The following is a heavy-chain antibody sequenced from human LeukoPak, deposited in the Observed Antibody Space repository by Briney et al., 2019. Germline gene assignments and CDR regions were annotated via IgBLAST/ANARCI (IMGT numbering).Heavy chain of an antibody. V-gene: IGHV4-34*01. Sequence: PGGSLRLSCAASGFTVSSNYMSWVRQPPGKGLEWIGEINHSGSTNYNPSLKSRVTISVDTSKNQFSLKLSSVTAADTAVYYCARDLITGSGSTTLIHDAFDIWGQGTMVTVSS. CDR1: GFTVSSNY. CDR2: INHSGST. D-gene: IGHD3-10*01. CDR3: ARDLITGSGSTTLIHDAFDI. J-gene: IGHJ3*02.